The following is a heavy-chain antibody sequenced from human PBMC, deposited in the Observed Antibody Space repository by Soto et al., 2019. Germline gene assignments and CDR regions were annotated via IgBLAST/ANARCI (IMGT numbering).Heavy chain of an antibody. CDR3: ARDRMRIGGSYFDYYYGMDV. D-gene: IGHD1-26*01. CDR2: IYSGGST. J-gene: IGHJ6*02. Sequence: GGSLRLSCAASGFTVSSNYMSWVRQAPGKGLEWVSVIYSGGSTYYADSVKGRFTISRDNSKNTLYLQMNSLRAEDTAVYYCARDRMRIGGSYFDYYYGMDVWGQGTTVTVSS. CDR1: GFTVSSNY. V-gene: IGHV3-53*01.